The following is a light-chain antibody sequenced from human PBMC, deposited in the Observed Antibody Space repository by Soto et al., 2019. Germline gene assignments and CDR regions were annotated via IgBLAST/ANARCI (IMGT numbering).Light chain of an antibody. CDR2: RAS. CDR3: QQYRGRPYT. CDR1: QSISPW. J-gene: IGKJ2*01. Sequence: DIQMTQSPSTLSAYVGERVTITCRASQSISPWLAWYQKKPGKAPNLLIYRASNLQTGVPSRFSGSGSGTALTLIINRLKTDDFATYSSQQYRGRPYTFGQGTKLEIE. V-gene: IGKV1-5*03.